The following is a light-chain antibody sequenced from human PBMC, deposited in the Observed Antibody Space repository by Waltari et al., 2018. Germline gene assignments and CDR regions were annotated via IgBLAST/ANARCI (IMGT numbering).Light chain of an antibody. CDR2: YDN. V-gene: IGLV3-21*04. J-gene: IGLJ3*02. CDR1: NIETKS. Sequence: YVVTQPPSVSVTPGQTATLTCGGENIETKSGNWYQQKPGQAPFLVMFYDNDRPAGIPERFSGSNSGNTATLTINWVEAGDEADYHCQVWDDFIDSGVFGGGTRLSVL. CDR3: QVWDDFIDSGV.